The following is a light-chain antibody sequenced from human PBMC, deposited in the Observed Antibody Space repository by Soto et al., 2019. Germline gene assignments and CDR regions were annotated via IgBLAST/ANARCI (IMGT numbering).Light chain of an antibody. CDR2: EVT. CDR3: SSYTNINTRPCV. Sequence: QSVLTQPASVSGSPGQSITISCTGTSGDIGSYNRVSWYQQHPGKAPKLIIYEVTDRPSGVSNHFSGSKSGNTASLTISGLQAEDEAEYYCSSYTNINTRPCVFGTGTKVTVL. J-gene: IGLJ1*01. CDR1: SGDIGSYNR. V-gene: IGLV2-14*01.